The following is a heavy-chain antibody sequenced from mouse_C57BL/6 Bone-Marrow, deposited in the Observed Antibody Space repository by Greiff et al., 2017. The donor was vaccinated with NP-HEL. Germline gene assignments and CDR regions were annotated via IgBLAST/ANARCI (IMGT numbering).Heavy chain of an antibody. V-gene: IGHV1-62-2*01. D-gene: IGHD1-1*01. J-gene: IGHJ1*03. CDR3: ARHEGITTVVELTGYFDV. CDR2: FYPGSGSI. CDR1: GYTFTEYT. Sequence: VQLQQSGAELVKPGASVKLSCKASGYTFTEYTIHWVKQRSGQGLEWIGWFYPGSGSIKYNEKFKDKATLTADKSSSTVYMELSRLTSEDSAVYFWARHEGITTVVELTGYFDVWGTGTTVTVSS.